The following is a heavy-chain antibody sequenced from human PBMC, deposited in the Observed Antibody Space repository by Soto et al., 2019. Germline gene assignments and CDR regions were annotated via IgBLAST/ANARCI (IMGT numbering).Heavy chain of an antibody. CDR3: ARAYVDTAMVLDY. CDR2: IYYSGST. J-gene: IGHJ4*02. CDR1: GGSVSSGSYY. D-gene: IGHD5-18*01. V-gene: IGHV4-61*01. Sequence: QVQLQESGPGLVKPSETLSLTCTVSGGSVSSGSYYWSWIRQPPGKGLEWIGYIYYSGSTNYNPSLKSRVTISVDTSKNQFSLKLSSVTAADTAVYYCARAYVDTAMVLDYWGQGTLVTVSS.